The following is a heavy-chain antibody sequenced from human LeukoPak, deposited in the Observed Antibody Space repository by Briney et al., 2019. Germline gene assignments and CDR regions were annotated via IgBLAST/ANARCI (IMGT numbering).Heavy chain of an antibody. D-gene: IGHD1/OR15-1a*01. CDR1: GFTFSRSW. Sequence: GGSLRLSCVASGFTFSRSWMYWVRQAPGKGLVWVSRINSDGTETVLADAVKGRLTISRDNAKNTLYLQMSSLRAEDTAVYYCVSYNWNNARLDSWGQGTLVTVSS. V-gene: IGHV3-74*01. CDR2: INSDGTET. CDR3: VSYNWNNARLDS. J-gene: IGHJ4*02.